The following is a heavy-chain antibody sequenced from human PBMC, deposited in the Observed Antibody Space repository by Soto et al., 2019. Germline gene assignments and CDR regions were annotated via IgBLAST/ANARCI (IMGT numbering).Heavy chain of an antibody. J-gene: IGHJ4*02. CDR3: ARDSGYYDILTHRGYFDY. V-gene: IGHV3-33*01. CDR2: IWYDGSNK. Sequence: PGGSLRLSCAASGFTFSSYGMHWVRQAPGKGLEWVAVIWYDGSNKYYADSVKGRFTISRDNSKNTLYLQMNSLRAEDTAVYYCARDSGYYDILTHRGYFDYWGQGTLVTVSS. D-gene: IGHD3-9*01. CDR1: GFTFSSYG.